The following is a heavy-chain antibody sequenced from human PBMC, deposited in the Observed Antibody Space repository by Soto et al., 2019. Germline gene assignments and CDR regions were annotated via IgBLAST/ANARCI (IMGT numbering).Heavy chain of an antibody. V-gene: IGHV3-30-3*01. Sequence: GGSLRLSCAASGFTFNIYALNWVRQAPGKGLEWVAVISFDGSKKYYGDSVKGRFTISRDNLKNTLYLQMNNLRVEDAALYFCAREDDYGYRYINYGLDVWGQGTTVTVSS. D-gene: IGHD3-16*02. CDR2: ISFDGSKK. CDR3: AREDDYGYRYINYGLDV. J-gene: IGHJ6*02. CDR1: GFTFNIYA.